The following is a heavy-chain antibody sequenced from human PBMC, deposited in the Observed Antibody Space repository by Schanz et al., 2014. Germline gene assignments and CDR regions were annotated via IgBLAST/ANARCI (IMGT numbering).Heavy chain of an antibody. CDR3: ARGYGDSPTDF. J-gene: IGHJ4*02. D-gene: IGHD4-17*01. CDR2: IIPILGIA. V-gene: IGHV1-69*10. Sequence: QVQLVQSGAEVKKPGASVKVSCKTSGYTFTDYPINWVRQAPGRRLEWMGGIIPILGIANYAQKFQGRVTITADRSTSTAYMELSSLRSEDTAVYYCARGYGDSPTDFWGQGTLVTVSS. CDR1: GYTFTDYP.